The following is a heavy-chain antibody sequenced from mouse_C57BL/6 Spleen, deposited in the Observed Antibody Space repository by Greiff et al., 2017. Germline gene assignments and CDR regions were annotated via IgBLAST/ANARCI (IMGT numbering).Heavy chain of an antibody. CDR1: GYSITSGYY. V-gene: IGHV3-6*01. D-gene: IGHD1-1*01. J-gene: IGHJ3*01. CDR3: ARDYYYGSSYVAY. CDR2: ISYDGSN. Sequence: ESGPGLVKPSQSLSLTCSVTGYSITSGYYWNWIRQFPGNKLEWMGYISYDGSNNYNPSLKNRISITRDTSKNQFFLKLNSVTTEDTATYYCARDYYYGSSYVAYWGQGTLVTVSA.